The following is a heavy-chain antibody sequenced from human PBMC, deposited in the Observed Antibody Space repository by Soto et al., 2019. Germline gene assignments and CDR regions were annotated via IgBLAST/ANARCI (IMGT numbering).Heavy chain of an antibody. CDR2: INHSGGI. CDR1: GGSLSGYY. Sequence: SETRSLTGVVYGGSLSGYYWTWIRQAPGKGLEWVGEINHSGGIRYNSSLKSRVTISVDTSKNQVSLTLYSVTAADTAVYYCARDRQYXRFWRTYQNEGPDGMDVWGQGTKVTVSS. D-gene: IGHD3-3*01. V-gene: IGHV4-34*01. J-gene: IGHJ6*02. CDR3: ARDRQYXRFWRTYQNEGPDGMDV.